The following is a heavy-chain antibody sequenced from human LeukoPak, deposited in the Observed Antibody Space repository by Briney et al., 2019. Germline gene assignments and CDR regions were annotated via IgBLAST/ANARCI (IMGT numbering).Heavy chain of an antibody. D-gene: IGHD5/OR15-5a*01. V-gene: IGHV4-39*01. CDR3: ARRRALSTTGRFDP. J-gene: IGHJ5*02. CDR1: GGSISRSSSY. CDR2: IYYSGNT. Sequence: PSETLSLTCTVSGGSISRSSSYWGWIRQPPGKGLEWIGSIYYSGNTYYNPSLKSRVNISVDTSKNQVSLKLSSVTAADTALYCCARRRALSTTGRFDPWGQGILVTVSS.